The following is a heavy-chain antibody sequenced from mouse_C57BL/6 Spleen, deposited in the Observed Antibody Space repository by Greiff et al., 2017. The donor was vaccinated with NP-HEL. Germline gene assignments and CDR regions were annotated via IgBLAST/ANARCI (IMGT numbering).Heavy chain of an antibody. Sequence: EVKLVESGEGLVKPGGSLKLSCAASGFTFSSYAMSWVRQTPEKRLEWVAYISSGGDYIYYADTVKGRFTISRDNARNTLYLQMSSLKSEDTAMYYCTRDSYSNYVSWFAYWGQGTLVTVSA. CDR2: ISSGGDYI. CDR1: GFTFSSYA. V-gene: IGHV5-9-1*02. D-gene: IGHD2-5*01. J-gene: IGHJ3*01. CDR3: TRDSYSNYVSWFAY.